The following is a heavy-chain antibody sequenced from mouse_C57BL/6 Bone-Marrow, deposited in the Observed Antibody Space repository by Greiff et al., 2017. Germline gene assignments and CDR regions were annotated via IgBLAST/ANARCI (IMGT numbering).Heavy chain of an antibody. CDR2: IDPSDSYT. V-gene: IGHV1-69*01. Sequence: QVQLQQPGAELVMPGASVKLSCKASGYTFTSYWMHWVKQRPGQGLEWIGEIDPSDSYTNYNQKFKGKSTLTVDKSSSTAYMQLSILTSEDSAVYYCAREGGYYYGGSWYFDVWGTGTTVTVSS. D-gene: IGHD1-1*01. CDR1: GYTFTSYW. J-gene: IGHJ1*03. CDR3: AREGGYYYGGSWYFDV.